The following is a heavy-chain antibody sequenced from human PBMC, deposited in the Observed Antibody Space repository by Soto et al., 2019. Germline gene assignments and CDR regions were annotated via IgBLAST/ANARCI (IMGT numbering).Heavy chain of an antibody. CDR2: ISYDGSNK. V-gene: IGHV3-30-3*01. CDR1: GFTFSSYA. CDR3: ARGSTATFPPISIDY. D-gene: IGHD2-2*01. J-gene: IGHJ4*02. Sequence: QVQLVESGGGVVQPGRSLRLSCAASGFTFSSYAMHWVRQAPGKGLEWVAVISYDGSNKYYADSVKGRFTISRDNSKNTLYLQMNSLRAEDTAVYYCARGSTATFPPISIDYWGQGTLVTVSS.